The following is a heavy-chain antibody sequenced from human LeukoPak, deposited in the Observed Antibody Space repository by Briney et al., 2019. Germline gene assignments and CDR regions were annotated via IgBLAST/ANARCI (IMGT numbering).Heavy chain of an antibody. CDR2: MNPNGGYT. CDR3: ARGNRLYSSSWSALPFDF. CDR1: GYTFTSYD. J-gene: IGHJ3*01. Sequence: ASVKVSCKASGYTFTSYDINWVRQATGQGLEWMGWMNPNGGYTGYTQKFQGRVTLTRDTSISTAYMELHSLRSEDTAVYYCARGNRLYSSSWSALPFDFWGQGTMLTVSS. V-gene: IGHV1-8*01. D-gene: IGHD6-13*01.